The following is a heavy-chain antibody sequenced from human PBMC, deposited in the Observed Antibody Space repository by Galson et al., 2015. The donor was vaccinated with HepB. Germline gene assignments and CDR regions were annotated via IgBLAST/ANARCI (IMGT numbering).Heavy chain of an antibody. CDR3: AKDKDGYNSLNAFDI. CDR1: GFTFDDYA. D-gene: IGHD5-24*01. Sequence: SLRLSCAASGFTFDDYAMHWVRQAPGKGLEWVSGISWNSGSTGYADSVKGRLTISRDNAKNSLYLQMNSLRAEDTALYYCAKDKDGYNSLNAFDIWGQGTMVTVSS. J-gene: IGHJ3*02. V-gene: IGHV3-9*01. CDR2: ISWNSGST.